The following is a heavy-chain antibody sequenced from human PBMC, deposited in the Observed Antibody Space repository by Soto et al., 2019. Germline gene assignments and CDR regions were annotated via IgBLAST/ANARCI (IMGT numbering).Heavy chain of an antibody. CDR2: INPGDGST. CDR1: EYTFSTYY. V-gene: IGHV1-46*03. Sequence: QVQLVQSGAEGKRPGAPVKVSCKASEYTFSTYYIHWVRQAPGQGLEWMAEINPGDGSTTYAQKFQGRFTMTRDTSTSTVYMHLGSLTSEDTAVYFCTRDRGGIYFDFWGQGTLVTVSS. CDR3: TRDRGGIYFDF. J-gene: IGHJ4*02. D-gene: IGHD1-26*01.